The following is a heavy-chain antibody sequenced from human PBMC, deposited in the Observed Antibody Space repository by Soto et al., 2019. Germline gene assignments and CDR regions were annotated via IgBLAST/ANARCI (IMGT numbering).Heavy chain of an antibody. CDR2: INHSGST. CDR1: GGSFSGYY. D-gene: IGHD3-3*01. CDR3: ASSYYDFWSGSLFYGMDV. J-gene: IGHJ6*02. V-gene: IGHV4-34*01. Sequence: PSETLSLTCAVYGGSFSGYYWSWIRQPPGKGLEWIGEINHSGSTNYNPSLESRVTISVDTSKNQFSLKLSSVTAADTAVYYCASSYYDFWSGSLFYGMDVWGQGTTVTVSS.